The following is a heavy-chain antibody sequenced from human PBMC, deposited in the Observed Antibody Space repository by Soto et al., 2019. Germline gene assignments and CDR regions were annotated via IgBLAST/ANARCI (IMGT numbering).Heavy chain of an antibody. D-gene: IGHD2-21*01. CDR1: GFTFSSYA. V-gene: IGHV3-30-3*01. CDR3: ARDQGVVTGRGLDY. J-gene: IGHJ4*02. CDR2: LSREGTNR. Sequence: QVQLVESGGAVVQPGRSLRLSCAASGFTFSSYAVHWVRQAPGKVLEWVAVLSREGTNRYYADSVKGRVTISSDNSENTVYLQMASLRVEDTAVYYCARDQGVVTGRGLDYWGQGTLVTVSS.